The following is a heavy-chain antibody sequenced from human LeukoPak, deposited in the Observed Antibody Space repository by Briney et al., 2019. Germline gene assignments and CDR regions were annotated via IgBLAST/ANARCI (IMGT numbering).Heavy chain of an antibody. V-gene: IGHV3-23*01. D-gene: IGHD3-22*01. J-gene: IGHJ4*02. Sequence: GGSLRLSCAASGFTFDDYAMHWVRQAPGKGLEWVSAISGSGGGTYYADSVKGRFTISRDNSKNTLYLQMNSLRAEDTAVYYCAKDPSYYYDSSASPFDYWGQGTLVTVSS. CDR1: GFTFDDYA. CDR3: AKDPSYYYDSSASPFDY. CDR2: ISGSGGGT.